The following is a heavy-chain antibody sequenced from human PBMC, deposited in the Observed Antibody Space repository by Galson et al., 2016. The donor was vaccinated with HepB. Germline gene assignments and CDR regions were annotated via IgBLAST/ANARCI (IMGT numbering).Heavy chain of an antibody. CDR2: IRGDGIVS. J-gene: IGHJ4*02. CDR1: GFTFNAHW. CDR3: SREVTGSYFD. D-gene: IGHD3-10*01. Sequence: SLRLSCAASGFTFNAHWMNWVRQAPGKGLEWVANIRGDGIVSYYAESVRGRFTISRDNAKNSQYLQMNGLRVDETAVYYCSREVTGSYFDWGQGTLVTVSS. V-gene: IGHV3-7*01.